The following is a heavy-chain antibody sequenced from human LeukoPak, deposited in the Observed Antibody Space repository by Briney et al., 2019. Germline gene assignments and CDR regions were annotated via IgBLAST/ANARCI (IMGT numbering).Heavy chain of an antibody. Sequence: SQTLSLTCTVSGGSISSGGYYWSWIRQHPGKGLEWIGYIYYSGSTYYNPSLKSRVTISVDTSKNQFSLKLSSVTAADTAVYYCARDLGYCTNGVCHTRFDYWGQGTLVAVSS. CDR3: ARDLGYCTNGVCHTRFDY. CDR1: GGSISSGGYY. D-gene: IGHD2-8*01. CDR2: IYYSGST. V-gene: IGHV4-31*03. J-gene: IGHJ4*02.